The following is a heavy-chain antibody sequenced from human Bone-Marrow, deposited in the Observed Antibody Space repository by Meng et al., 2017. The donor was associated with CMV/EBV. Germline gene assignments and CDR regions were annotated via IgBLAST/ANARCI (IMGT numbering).Heavy chain of an antibody. J-gene: IGHJ6*02. CDR2: INQSGIT. CDR1: GGSLSDYF. Sequence: GSLRLSCGVFGGSLSDYFWSWIRQPPGKGREWIGEINQSGITTYNPSLKSRVTISVDTSKKQVTLNLRSVTAADTAVYFCTRGRAESWRDYGMDVWGQGTTVTVSS. D-gene: IGHD3-16*02. CDR3: TRGRAESWRDYGMDV. V-gene: IGHV4-34*01.